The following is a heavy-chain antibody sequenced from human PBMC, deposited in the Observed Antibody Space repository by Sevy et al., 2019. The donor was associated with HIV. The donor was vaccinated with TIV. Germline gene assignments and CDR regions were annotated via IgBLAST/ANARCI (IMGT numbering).Heavy chain of an antibody. D-gene: IGHD4-17*01. J-gene: IGHJ4*02. Sequence: SETLSLTCAVYGGSFSGYYWSWIRQPPGKGLEWIGEINYSGSTNYNPSLKSRVVISLDTSKNHFSVKLSSVTAADTAVYYCARTTTMTTSALDYWGQGTLVTVSS. CDR2: INYSGST. CDR1: GGSFSGYY. V-gene: IGHV4-34*01. CDR3: ARTTTMTTSALDY.